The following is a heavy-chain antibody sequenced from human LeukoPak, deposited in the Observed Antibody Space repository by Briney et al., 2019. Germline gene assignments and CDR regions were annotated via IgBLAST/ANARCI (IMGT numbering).Heavy chain of an antibody. CDR2: IYYSGST. V-gene: IGHV4-59*08. D-gene: IGHD3-22*01. J-gene: IGHJ4*02. CDR1: GGSISSYY. CDR3: ARAPNYDSSGHYYLDY. Sequence: SETLSLTCTVSGGSISSYYWSWIRQPPGKGLEWIGYIYYSGSTNYNPSLKSRVTISVDTSKNQFSLKLSSVTAADTAVYYCARAPNYDSSGHYYLDYWGQGTLVTVSS.